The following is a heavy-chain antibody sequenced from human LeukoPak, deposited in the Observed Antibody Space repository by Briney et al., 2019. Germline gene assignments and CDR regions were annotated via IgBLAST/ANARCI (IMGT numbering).Heavy chain of an antibody. CDR1: GGSISAGSYY. Sequence: PSETLSLTCTVSGGSISAGSYYWSWIRQPAGKGLEWIGRIYTSGRTDYNASLKSRVTISVDTSRNQFSMNLNSVTAADTAVYYCARGAGPPWFDPWGQGTLVTVSS. CDR2: IYTSGRT. CDR3: ARGAGPPWFDP. D-gene: IGHD6-19*01. J-gene: IGHJ5*02. V-gene: IGHV4-61*02.